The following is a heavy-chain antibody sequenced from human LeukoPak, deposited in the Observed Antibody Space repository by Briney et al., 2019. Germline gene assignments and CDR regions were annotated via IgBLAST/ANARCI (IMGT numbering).Heavy chain of an antibody. CDR1: GFTFTMFG. D-gene: IGHD3-10*01. J-gene: IGHJ4*02. CDR2: INEGRGIV. V-gene: IGHV3-48*01. Sequence: GGALRLSCAASGFTFTMFGMNWVRQAPGKGPEGVAYINEGRGIVYYADSVQGRFTISRDDAKDSVFLQMNSLRVDDTAVYYCAKCITMSRGGDYWGQGTLVTVSS. CDR3: AKCITMSRGGDY.